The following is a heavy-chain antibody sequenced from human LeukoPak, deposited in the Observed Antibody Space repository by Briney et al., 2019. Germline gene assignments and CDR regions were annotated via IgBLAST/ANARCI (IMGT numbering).Heavy chain of an antibody. D-gene: IGHD1/OR15-1a*01. Sequence: GGSLRLSCAASGFTFNNYWMSWVRQAPGKGLEWVANIKQDGSEKYFVDSVKGRFTISRDNAKNSLFLQMNGLRADDTAVYYCAREIPGGTTTLDYWGQGTLVSVSS. CDR2: IKQDGSEK. J-gene: IGHJ4*02. CDR1: GFTFNNYW. V-gene: IGHV3-7*01. CDR3: AREIPGGTTTLDY.